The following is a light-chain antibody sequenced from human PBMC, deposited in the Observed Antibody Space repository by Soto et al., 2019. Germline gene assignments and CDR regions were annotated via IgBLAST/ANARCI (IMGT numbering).Light chain of an antibody. J-gene: IGKJ2*02. CDR2: GAS. CDR3: QQYDSSPCT. V-gene: IGKV3-20*01. Sequence: EIVLTQSPGTLSLSPGERATLSCRATQSVRSGYLAWYQQKPGQAPRLLIYGASSRATGIPDRFSGSGSGTDFTLTISRLEPEDFAVYYCQQYDSSPCTFGQGTKL. CDR1: QSVRSGY.